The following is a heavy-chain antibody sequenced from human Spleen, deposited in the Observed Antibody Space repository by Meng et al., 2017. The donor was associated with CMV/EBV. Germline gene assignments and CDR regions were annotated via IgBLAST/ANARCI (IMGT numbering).Heavy chain of an antibody. CDR2: ISSSNTFI. J-gene: IGHJ4*02. V-gene: IGHV3-21*01. CDR3: ARILLDPHSYGAIDY. D-gene: IGHD5-18*01. CDR1: GFTFSSYS. Sequence: GESLKISCAASGFTFSSYSINWVRQAPGKGLEWVSSISSSNTFINYADSVKGRFTISRDNAKNSLYLQMNSLRAEDTAVYYCARILLDPHSYGAIDYWGQGTLVTVSS.